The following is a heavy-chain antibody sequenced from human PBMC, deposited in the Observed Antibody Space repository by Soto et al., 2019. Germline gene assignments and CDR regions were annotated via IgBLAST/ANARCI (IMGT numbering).Heavy chain of an antibody. D-gene: IGHD2-15*01. CDR3: ERGGGHSYLYFGMDV. J-gene: IGHJ6*02. CDR1: GGSVNSGAYY. CDR2: ISYSGDT. V-gene: IGHV4-61*08. Sequence: ERLCRSGPVSGGSVNSGAYYWTWIRKPPGKELEWIGYISYSGDTNYNPSLKSRVSMSVDTSRDQFSQKLNSMTPADTAVYYCERGGGHSYLYFGMDVWGQGTKVTVSS.